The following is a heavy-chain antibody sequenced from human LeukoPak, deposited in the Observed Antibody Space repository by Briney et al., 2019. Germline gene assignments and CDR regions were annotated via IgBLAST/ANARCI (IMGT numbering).Heavy chain of an antibody. CDR1: GGSFSGYY. Sequence: PSETLSLTCAVYGGSFSGYYWSWIRQPPGKGLEWIGEINHSGSTNYNPSLKSRVTISVDTSKNQFSLKLSSVTAADTAVYYCARHYYDSSGYDGFDIWGQGTMVTVSS. D-gene: IGHD3-22*01. J-gene: IGHJ3*02. V-gene: IGHV4-34*01. CDR2: INHSGST. CDR3: ARHYYDSSGYDGFDI.